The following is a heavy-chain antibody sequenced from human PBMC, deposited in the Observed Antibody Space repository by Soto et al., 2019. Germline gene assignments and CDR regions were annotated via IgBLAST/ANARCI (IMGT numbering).Heavy chain of an antibody. CDR1: GFIFRTFA. Sequence: GGSLRLSCAASGFIFRTFAMSWVRQAPGKGLEWVSVISGSGDFTYYADSVKGRFTISRDNPKNTIYLQMSSLRAEDTAVYYCAKGFYGSGSYYNERAFDSWGQGTLVTVSS. CDR3: AKGFYGSGSYYNERAFDS. CDR2: ISGSGDFT. D-gene: IGHD3-10*01. V-gene: IGHV3-23*01. J-gene: IGHJ4*02.